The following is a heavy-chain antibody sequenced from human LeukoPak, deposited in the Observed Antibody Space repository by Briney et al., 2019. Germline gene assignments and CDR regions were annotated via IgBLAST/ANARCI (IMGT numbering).Heavy chain of an antibody. D-gene: IGHD4-17*01. V-gene: IGHV3-15*01. J-gene: IGHJ4*02. Sequence: GGSLRLSCAASGFTVSSYYMSWVRQAPGKGLEWVGRIKSKTDGGTTDYAAPVKGRFTISRDNSMNTLYLQMNSLRAEDTAVYYCAKADYGDYVYWGQGTLVTVSS. CDR1: GFTVSSYY. CDR3: AKADYGDYVY. CDR2: IKSKTDGGTT.